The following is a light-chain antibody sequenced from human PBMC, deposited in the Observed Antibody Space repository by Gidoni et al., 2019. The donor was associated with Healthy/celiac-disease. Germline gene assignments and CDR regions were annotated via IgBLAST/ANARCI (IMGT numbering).Light chain of an antibody. CDR3: MQALQTPWT. CDR1: ESLLPSNGYTY. J-gene: IGKJ1*01. CDR2: LGS. V-gene: IGKV2-28*01. Sequence: TVMSQCRFSLSVTPGEPASICCRSSESLLPSNGYTYLDWYLQKSGQSPQLLIYLGSIRASGVPDRFSGSGSGTDFTLTISRVEAEDVGVYYCMQALQTPWTFGQXTKVEIK.